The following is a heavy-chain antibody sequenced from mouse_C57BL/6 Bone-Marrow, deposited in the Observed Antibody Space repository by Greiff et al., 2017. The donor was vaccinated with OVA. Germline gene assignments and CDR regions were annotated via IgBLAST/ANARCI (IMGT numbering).Heavy chain of an antibody. J-gene: IGHJ4*01. D-gene: IGHD1-1*01. CDR1: GFTFSDYY. V-gene: IGHV5-12*01. Sequence: EVQVVESGGGLVQPGGSLKLSCAASGFTFSDYYMYWVRQTPEKRLEWVAYISNGGGSTYYPDTVKGRFTISRDNAKNTLYLQMSRLKSEDTAMYYCARITTAVEGDYAMDYWGQGTSVTVSS. CDR2: ISNGGGST. CDR3: ARITTAVEGDYAMDY.